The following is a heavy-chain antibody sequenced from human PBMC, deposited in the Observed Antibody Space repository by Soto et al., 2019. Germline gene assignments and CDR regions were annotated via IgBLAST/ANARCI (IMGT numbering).Heavy chain of an antibody. CDR2: IYQGGSA. J-gene: IGHJ6*02. V-gene: IGHV4-30-2*06. CDR1: GGSITSGGYS. CDR3: ARAFYGVDL. Sequence: SETLSLTCTVSGGSITSGGYSWSWILHSPGQGLEWIGYIYQGGSAYYNPSLKTRVTILVDRYNNQFSLNLTSVTAADTAVYYCARAFYGVDLWGQGPTVTVSS.